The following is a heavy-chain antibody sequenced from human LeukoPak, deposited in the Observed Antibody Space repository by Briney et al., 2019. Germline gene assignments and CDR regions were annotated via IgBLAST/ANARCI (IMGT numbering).Heavy chain of an antibody. D-gene: IGHD5-24*01. CDR1: GGSITSSSYY. J-gene: IGHJ4*02. CDR2: FYYSGST. Sequence: PSETLSLTCTVSGGSITSSSYYWGWIRQPPGKGLQWIGSFYYSGSTYYNPSLKSRVTIYVDTSKDQFSLKLSSVTAADTAVYYCARGRRDGYNLEYFDKWGQGTLVTVSS. CDR3: ARGRRDGYNLEYFDK. V-gene: IGHV4-39*01.